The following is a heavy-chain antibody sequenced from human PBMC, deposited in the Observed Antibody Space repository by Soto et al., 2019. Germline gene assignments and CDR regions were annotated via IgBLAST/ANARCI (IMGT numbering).Heavy chain of an antibody. V-gene: IGHV3-9*01. CDR3: AKDPQAWSGPYYFDY. CDR1: GFTFDDYA. CDR2: ISWNSGNI. Sequence: GGSLRLSCAASGFTFDDYAMHWVRQAPGKGPEWVSGISWNSGNIVYADSVKGRFTISRDNAKNSLYLQMNSLRPEDTALYYCAKDPQAWSGPYYFDYWGQGTLVTVSS. D-gene: IGHD3-3*01. J-gene: IGHJ4*02.